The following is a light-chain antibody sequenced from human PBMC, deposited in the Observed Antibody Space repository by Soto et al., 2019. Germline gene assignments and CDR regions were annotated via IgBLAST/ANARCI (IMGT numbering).Light chain of an antibody. CDR1: SSDVGGYNY. Sequence: QSALTQPASVSGSPGQSITISCTGTSSDVGGYNYGAWYQHHPGKAPKLMIYEVSNRPAGVSNPFSGSKSGNTAPLTISGLQAEDEGDYYCSSYTSSSTVVFGGGTKLTVL. CDR3: SSYTSSSTVV. CDR2: EVS. V-gene: IGLV2-14*01. J-gene: IGLJ2*01.